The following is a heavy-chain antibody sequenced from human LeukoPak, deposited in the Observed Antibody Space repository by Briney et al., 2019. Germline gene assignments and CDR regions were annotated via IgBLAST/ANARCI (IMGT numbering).Heavy chain of an antibody. D-gene: IGHD4-23*01. CDR1: GDSISNGYY. Sequence: SETLSLTCTVSGDSISNGYYWGWIRQPPGKGLEWIGSIYHTGSTYYNPSLKSRVIISVGTSRNQFSLKVRYVTAADTAVYYCARGRSGYGGNSGIASCDYWGQGTLVTVSS. CDR2: IYHTGST. J-gene: IGHJ4*02. V-gene: IGHV4-38-2*02. CDR3: ARGRSGYGGNSGIASCDY.